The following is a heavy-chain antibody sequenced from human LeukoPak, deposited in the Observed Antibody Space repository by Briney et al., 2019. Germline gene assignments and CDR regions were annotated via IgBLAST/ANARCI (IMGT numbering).Heavy chain of an antibody. D-gene: IGHD3-22*01. CDR1: GFTFSSTW. CDR3: ERESGYYDSSGYYGGDY. V-gene: IGHV3-7*01. CDR2: INQDGGEK. J-gene: IGHJ4*02. Sequence: GGSLRLSCAASGFTFSSTWMSWVRQAPGKGLEWVANINQDGGEKYYLDSVKGRFTISRDNAKNSLYLQMNSLRAEDTAVYYCERESGYYDSSGYYGGDYWGQGTLVTVSS.